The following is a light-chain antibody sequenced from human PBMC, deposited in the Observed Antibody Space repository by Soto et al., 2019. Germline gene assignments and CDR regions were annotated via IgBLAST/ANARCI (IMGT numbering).Light chain of an antibody. V-gene: IGKV1-27*01. CDR2: ATS. J-gene: IGKJ3*01. CDR1: QRINHY. CDR3: QKHNSAPLF. Sequence: DIQMTQSPSSLSASVGDRVTITCRASQRINHYLAWIQQKPGKVPKLLIDATSTLQSGVASRFSGSGIGTDFTLAISSLQPVNVATYYCQKHNSAPLFFGPGTKAEIK.